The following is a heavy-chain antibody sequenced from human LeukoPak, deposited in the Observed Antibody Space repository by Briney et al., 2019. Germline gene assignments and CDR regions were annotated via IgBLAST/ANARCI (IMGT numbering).Heavy chain of an antibody. V-gene: IGHV3-11*01. Sequence: GGSLRLSCAASGCTFSDYYMSWIRQAPGKGLEWVSYISGNGSTVYYAASVRGRFTLSRGNSKNLLLLQMNSPRAGDKAVYYCARDRGNSDPGDWFDSWGQGTLVTVSS. CDR2: ISGNGSTV. D-gene: IGHD4-23*01. J-gene: IGHJ5*01. CDR3: ARDRGNSDPGDWFDS. CDR1: GCTFSDYY.